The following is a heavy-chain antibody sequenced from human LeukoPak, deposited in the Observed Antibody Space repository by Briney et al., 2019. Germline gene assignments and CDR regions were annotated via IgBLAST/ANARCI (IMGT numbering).Heavy chain of an antibody. CDR3: ARVPYDSNGYYSYFDY. V-gene: IGHV4-59*01. CDR1: GGSISSYY. D-gene: IGHD3-22*01. CDR2: IYYSGNT. J-gene: IGHJ4*02. Sequence: SETLSLTCTVSGGSISSYYWSWIRQPPGKGLEWIGYIYYSGNTNYNPSLKSRVTISVDTSKNQFSLKLSSVTAADTAVYYCARVPYDSNGYYSYFDYWGQGTLVTVSS.